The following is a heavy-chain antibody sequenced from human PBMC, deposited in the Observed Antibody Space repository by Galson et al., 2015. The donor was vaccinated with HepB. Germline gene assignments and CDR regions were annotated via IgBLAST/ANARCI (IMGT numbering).Heavy chain of an antibody. CDR1: GFTFSSYA. CDR2: ISGSGGST. J-gene: IGHJ5*02. Sequence: SLRLSCAASGFTFSSYAMSWVRQAPGKGLEWVSAISGSGGSTYYADSVKGRFTISRDNSKNTLYLQMNSLRAEGTAVYYCAKGPRVLRFLEWSNWFDPWGQGTLVTVSS. D-gene: IGHD3-3*01. CDR3: AKGPRVLRFLEWSNWFDP. V-gene: IGHV3-23*01.